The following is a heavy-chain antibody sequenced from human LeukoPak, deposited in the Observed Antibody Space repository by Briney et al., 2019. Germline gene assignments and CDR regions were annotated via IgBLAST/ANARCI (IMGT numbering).Heavy chain of an antibody. Sequence: GGSLRLSCAPSGFTISSYTMNWVRQAPGKGLEWVSSISSGGGYIYYADSVKGRFTISRDNAKKSLSLQMNSLRAEDTAVYYCARGSSGFDYWGQGTLVTVSS. D-gene: IGHD6-6*01. CDR2: ISSGGGYI. CDR1: GFTISSYT. V-gene: IGHV3-21*01. J-gene: IGHJ4*02. CDR3: ARGSSGFDY.